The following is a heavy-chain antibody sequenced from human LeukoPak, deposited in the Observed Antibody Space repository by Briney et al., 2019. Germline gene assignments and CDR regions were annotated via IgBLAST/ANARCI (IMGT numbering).Heavy chain of an antibody. CDR3: ARDTTVYYGMDV. CDR2: IYYSGST. D-gene: IGHD1-14*01. V-gene: IGHV4-59*11. J-gene: IGHJ6*02. CDR1: GGSISNHY. Sequence: PSETLSLTCTVSGGSISNHYWSWIRQPPGKGLEWIGYIYYSGSTNYNPSLKSRVTISVDTSKNQFSLKLSSVTAAGTAIYYCARDTTVYYGMDVWGQGTTVTVS.